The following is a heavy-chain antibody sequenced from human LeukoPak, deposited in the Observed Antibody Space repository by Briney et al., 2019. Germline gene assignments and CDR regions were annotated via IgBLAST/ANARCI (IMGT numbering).Heavy chain of an antibody. Sequence: PGGSLRLPCAASGFRFSSYDMHWVRQAPGKGLEWVAIVWYDGSNEYHAHSVKGRLTISRDNSKNTLYLQMDSLRAEDTAVYYCARNGGFGFDYWGQGTLVTVSS. CDR3: ARNGGFGFDY. CDR1: GFRFSSYD. CDR2: VWYDGSNE. J-gene: IGHJ4*02. D-gene: IGHD3-3*01. V-gene: IGHV3-33*01.